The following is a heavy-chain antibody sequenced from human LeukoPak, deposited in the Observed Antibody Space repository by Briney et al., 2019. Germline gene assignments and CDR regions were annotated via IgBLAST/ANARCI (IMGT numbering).Heavy chain of an antibody. J-gene: IGHJ4*02. V-gene: IGHV4-34*01. D-gene: IGHD6-19*01. CDR3: ARTRRSSGWYVDY. Sequence: PSETLSLTCAVYGGSFSDYYWTWIRQPPGKGLAWIGEINHSGNFNYAPSLKSRVTISVDTSKNQFSLKVTSVTAADTAIYFCARTRRSSGWYVDYWGQGNLVTVSS. CDR1: GGSFSDYY. CDR2: INHSGNF.